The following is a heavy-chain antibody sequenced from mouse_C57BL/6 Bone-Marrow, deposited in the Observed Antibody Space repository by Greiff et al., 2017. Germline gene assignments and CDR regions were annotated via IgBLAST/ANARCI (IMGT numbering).Heavy chain of an antibody. D-gene: IGHD1-1*01. CDR1: GFNIKDDY. CDR2: IDPENGDT. CDR3: TTGGYYGLDY. J-gene: IGHJ2*01. V-gene: IGHV14-4*01. Sequence: VQLQQSGAELVRPGASVKLSCTASGFNIKDDYMHWVKQRPEQGLEWIGWIDPENGDTEYASKFQGKATITADTSSNTAYLQLSSLPSEDTAVDYCTTGGYYGLDYWGQGTTLTVSS.